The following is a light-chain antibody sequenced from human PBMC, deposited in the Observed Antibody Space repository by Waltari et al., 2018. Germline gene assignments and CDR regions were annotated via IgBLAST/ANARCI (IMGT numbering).Light chain of an antibody. CDR2: DAS. J-gene: IGKJ5*01. CDR3: QQRSGWPPVLI. Sequence: IVLTQSPATLALSPGERATLSCRASQSVSNYLAWYQQKSGQAPRLLMYDASIRATGIPARFSGSGSGTDFTLTISSLEPEDSAVYYCQQRSGWPPVLIFGQGTRLEIK. CDR1: QSVSNY. V-gene: IGKV3-11*01.